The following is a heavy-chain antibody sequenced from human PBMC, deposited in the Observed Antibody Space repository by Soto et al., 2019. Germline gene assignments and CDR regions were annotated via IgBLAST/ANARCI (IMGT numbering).Heavy chain of an antibody. D-gene: IGHD3-16*01. J-gene: IGHJ6*03. V-gene: IGHV4-34*01. CDR1: GGSFSGYY. CDR3: ARAKGDIWGSYQNYYYYMDV. Sequence: SETLSLTCAVYGGSFSGYYWSWIRQPPGKGLEWIGEINHSGSTNYNPSLKSRVTISVDTSKNQFSLKLSSVTAADTAVYYCARAKGDIWGSYQNYYYYMDVWGKGTTVTVSS. CDR2: INHSGST.